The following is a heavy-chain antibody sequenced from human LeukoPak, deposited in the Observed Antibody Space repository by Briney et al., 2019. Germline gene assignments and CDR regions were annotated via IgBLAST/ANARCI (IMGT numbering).Heavy chain of an antibody. CDR2: INHSGST. Sequence: SETLSLTCAVYGGSFNGYYWSWIRQPPGKGLEWIGEINHSGSTNYNPSLKSRVTISVDTSKNQFSLKLSSVTAADTAVYYCARVVVAAAIPYFDYWGQGTLVTVSS. CDR1: GGSFNGYY. J-gene: IGHJ4*02. CDR3: ARVVVAAAIPYFDY. V-gene: IGHV4-34*01. D-gene: IGHD2-2*02.